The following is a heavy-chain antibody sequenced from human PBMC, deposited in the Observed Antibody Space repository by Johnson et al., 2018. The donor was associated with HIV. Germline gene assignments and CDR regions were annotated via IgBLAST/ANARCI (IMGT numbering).Heavy chain of an antibody. D-gene: IGHD5-18*01. CDR2: IRYDGSNK. V-gene: IGHV3-33*06. Sequence: QVQLVESGGGVVQPGRSLRLSCAASGFTFSNYAIHWVRQAPGKGLEWVAIIRYDGSNKYSTDSVKGRFIISRDNAKNTLYLQMNSLRAEDTAVYYCAKIGDTAMVTGAFDIWGQGTMVTVSS. CDR3: AKIGDTAMVTGAFDI. J-gene: IGHJ3*02. CDR1: GFTFSNYA.